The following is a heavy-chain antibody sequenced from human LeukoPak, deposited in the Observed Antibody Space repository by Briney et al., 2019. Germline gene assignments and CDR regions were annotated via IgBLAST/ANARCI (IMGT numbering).Heavy chain of an antibody. CDR3: VRVNGSYFDY. Sequence: GGSLRLSCTASGFPLSSYSINWVRQAPGKGLEWVSYISSSGSAIYYVDSVKGRFTVSRDNAKSSLFLQMNSPRAEDTAVYYCVRVNGSYFDYWGQGALVTVSS. CDR1: GFPLSSYS. V-gene: IGHV3-48*01. D-gene: IGHD2-8*01. J-gene: IGHJ4*02. CDR2: ISSSGSAI.